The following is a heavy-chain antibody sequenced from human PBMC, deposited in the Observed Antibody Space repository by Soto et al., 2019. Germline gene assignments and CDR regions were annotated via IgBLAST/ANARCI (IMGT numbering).Heavy chain of an antibody. CDR3: ARRNYYDSSGYYGNWFDP. CDR1: GGTFSSYA. D-gene: IGHD3-22*01. CDR2: IIPIFGTA. Sequence: SVKVSCKASGGTFSSYAISWVRQAPGQGLEWMGGIIPIFGTANYAQKFQGRVTITADESTSTAYMELSSLRSEDTAVYYCARRNYYDSSGYYGNWFDPWGQGTLVTVSS. V-gene: IGHV1-69*13. J-gene: IGHJ5*02.